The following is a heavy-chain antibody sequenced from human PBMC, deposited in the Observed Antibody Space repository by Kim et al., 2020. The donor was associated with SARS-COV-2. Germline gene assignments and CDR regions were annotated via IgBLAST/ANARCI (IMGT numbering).Heavy chain of an antibody. CDR3: ARDGPSVTTVTTQGSNPLPRYYYYGMDV. V-gene: IGHV1-3*01. Sequence: ASVKVSCKASGYTFTSYAMHWVRQAPGQRLEWMGWINAGNGNTKYSQKFQGRVTITRDTSASTAYMELSSLRSEDTAVYYCARDGPSVTTVTTQGSNPLPRYYYYGMDVWGQGTTVTVSS. CDR1: GYTFTSYA. D-gene: IGHD4-17*01. J-gene: IGHJ6*02. CDR2: INAGNGNT.